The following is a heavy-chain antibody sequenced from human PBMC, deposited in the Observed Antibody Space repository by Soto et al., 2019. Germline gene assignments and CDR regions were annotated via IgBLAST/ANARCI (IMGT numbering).Heavy chain of an antibody. D-gene: IGHD1-26*01. V-gene: IGHV4-4*02. J-gene: IGHJ4*02. CDR3: ARDPVSKVGARNFDY. CDR2: IYHSGST. CDR1: GGSTSSSNW. Sequence: PSETLSLTCAVSGGSTSSSNWWSWVRQPPGKGLEWIGEIYHSGSTNYNPSLKSRVTISVDKSKNQFSLKLSSVTAADTAVYYCARDPVSKVGARNFDYWGQGTLVTVSS.